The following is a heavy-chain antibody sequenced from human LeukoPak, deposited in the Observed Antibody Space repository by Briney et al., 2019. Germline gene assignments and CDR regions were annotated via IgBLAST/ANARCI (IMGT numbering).Heavy chain of an antibody. V-gene: IGHV1-69*04. CDR2: IIPILGIA. CDR1: GGTFSSYT. D-gene: IGHD4-17*01. CDR3: ARDRYGDLNFDY. Sequence: EASVKVSCKASGGTFSSYTISWVRQAPGQGLEWMGRIIPILGIANYAQKFQGRVTITADKTTSTAYMELSSLRSEDTAVYYCARDRYGDLNFDYWGQGTLVTVSS. J-gene: IGHJ4*02.